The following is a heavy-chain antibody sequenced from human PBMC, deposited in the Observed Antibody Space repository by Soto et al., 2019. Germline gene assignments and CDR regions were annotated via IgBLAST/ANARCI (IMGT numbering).Heavy chain of an antibody. CDR1: GGSLSRYY. CDR2: IYYSGIA. Sequence: PSETLSLTCSVSGGSLSRYYWTWIRQPPGKGLQYIGYIYYSGIANYNPSLKSRVTISVDTSKNQFSLKVKSVTAADTAVYYCARLDCSGGSCYRPLDSWFDPWGQGTLVTVSS. V-gene: IGHV4-59*08. CDR3: ARLDCSGGSCYRPLDSWFDP. J-gene: IGHJ5*02. D-gene: IGHD2-15*01.